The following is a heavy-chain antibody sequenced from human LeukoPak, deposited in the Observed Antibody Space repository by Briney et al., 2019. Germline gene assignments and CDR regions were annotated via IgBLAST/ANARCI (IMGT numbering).Heavy chain of an antibody. CDR3: ARVFDSGSQAYFYYMDV. CDR2: IYYTGST. Sequence: SETLSLTCTVSGGSISTYYWSWIRQPPGKGLENIGYIYYTGSTNYNPSLKSRVTISVDTSKNQFSLKLSSVTAADTAVYYCARVFDSGSQAYFYYMDVWGKGTTVTISS. D-gene: IGHD3-10*01. V-gene: IGHV4-59*01. CDR1: GGSISTYY. J-gene: IGHJ6*03.